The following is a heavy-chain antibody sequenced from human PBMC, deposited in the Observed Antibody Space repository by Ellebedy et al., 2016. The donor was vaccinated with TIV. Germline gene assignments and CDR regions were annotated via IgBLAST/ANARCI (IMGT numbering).Heavy chain of an antibody. D-gene: IGHD6-13*01. CDR3: ARMSSHGYSSSWFWFDP. J-gene: IGHJ5*02. CDR2: INPNNGVA. V-gene: IGHV1-2*02. Sequence: AASVKVSCKASGYTFTDFSVHWVRQAPGQGLEWLGWINPNNGVAHCAQNFQGRVTMTRDTSITTAYMELSRLRSDDTAVYYCARMSSHGYSSSWFWFDPWGQGTLVTVSS. CDR1: GYTFTDFS.